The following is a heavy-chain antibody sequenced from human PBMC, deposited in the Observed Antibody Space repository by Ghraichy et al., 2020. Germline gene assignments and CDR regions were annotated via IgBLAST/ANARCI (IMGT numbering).Heavy chain of an antibody. Sequence: GESLNISCAASGFTFSDYYMSWIRQAPGKGLEWVSYISFSGSPIYYADSVKGRFTISRDNAKNSLYLQMNSLRAEDTAVYYCARVNIEAVALNWYFDLWGRGTLVTVSS. CDR3: ARVNIEAVALNWYFDL. CDR1: GFTFSDYY. D-gene: IGHD6-19*01. CDR2: ISFSGSPI. V-gene: IGHV3-11*01. J-gene: IGHJ2*01.